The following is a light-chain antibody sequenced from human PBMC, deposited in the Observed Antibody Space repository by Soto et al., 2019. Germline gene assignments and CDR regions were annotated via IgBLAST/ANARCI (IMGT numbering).Light chain of an antibody. Sequence: EIVLTQSPGTLSLSPGERATLSCRASQSVSSSYLAWYQQQPGQAPRLLIYGASSRATGITDRFSGSGSGTDFTLTISSLEPEDFAVYYCQQYGSSPPGLTFGGGTKVEIK. CDR3: QQYGSSPPGLT. CDR1: QSVSSSY. CDR2: GAS. J-gene: IGKJ4*01. V-gene: IGKV3-20*01.